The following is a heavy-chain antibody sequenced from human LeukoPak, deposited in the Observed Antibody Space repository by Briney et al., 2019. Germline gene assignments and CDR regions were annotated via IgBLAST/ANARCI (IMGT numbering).Heavy chain of an antibody. CDR2: IIPIFGTA. Sequence: SVKVSCKASGGTFNSYAISWVRQAPGQGLEWMGGIIPIFGTANYAQKFQGRVMITADESTSTAYMELSSLRSEDTAVYYCARSYYYDSSGYCFDYWGQGTLVTVSS. CDR3: ARSYYYDSSGYCFDY. J-gene: IGHJ4*02. V-gene: IGHV1-69*01. CDR1: GGTFNSYA. D-gene: IGHD3-22*01.